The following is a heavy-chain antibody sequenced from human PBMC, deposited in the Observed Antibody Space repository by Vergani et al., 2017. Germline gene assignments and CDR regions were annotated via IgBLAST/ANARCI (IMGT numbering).Heavy chain of an antibody. Sequence: QVQLVESGGGVVQPGGSLRLSCAASGFTFNSYGMHWVRQAPGKGLEWVAPIRSDESRRYYGDSVEGPFTISRDNSKNTLYLQMKSLRPEDTAVYYCAKERGRYCSGITCCPEYWGQGTLVIVSS. CDR3: AKERGRYCSGITCCPEY. V-gene: IGHV3-30*02. D-gene: IGHD2-15*01. J-gene: IGHJ4*02. CDR1: GFTFNSYG. CDR2: IRSDESRR.